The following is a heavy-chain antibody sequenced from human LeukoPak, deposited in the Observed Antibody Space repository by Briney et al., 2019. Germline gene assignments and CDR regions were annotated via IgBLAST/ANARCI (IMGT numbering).Heavy chain of an antibody. CDR1: GGSISSYC. CDR2: IYFSGST. D-gene: IGHD5-24*01. V-gene: IGHV4-59*01. Sequence: SETLSLTCTVSGGSISSYCLSWIRQPPGKGLEWIGYIYFSGSTNYNPSLKSRVTISVDTSKTQFSLKLSSVTAADTAVYYCARVGFGRDGFKGAFEIWGQGTTVTVSS. CDR3: ARVGFGRDGFKGAFEI. J-gene: IGHJ3*02.